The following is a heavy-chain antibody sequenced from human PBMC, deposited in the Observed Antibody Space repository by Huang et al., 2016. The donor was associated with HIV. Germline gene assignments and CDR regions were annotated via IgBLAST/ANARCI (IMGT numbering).Heavy chain of an antibody. Sequence: QVHLVQSGAEVKKPGASVKVSCKASGYTFTTYGIRWVRQAHGEGLEWMELINTDNGKTNETQKFQGRVTMNADTSTSTAYMEVRSLRSDATAVYYCARDFRKGHYYDSNGKRRLLYYYYMDVWGKGTTVIVSS. CDR2: INTDNGKT. CDR3: ARDFRKGHYYDSNGKRRLLYYYYMDV. D-gene: IGHD3-22*01. V-gene: IGHV1-18*01. J-gene: IGHJ6*03. CDR1: GYTFTTYG.